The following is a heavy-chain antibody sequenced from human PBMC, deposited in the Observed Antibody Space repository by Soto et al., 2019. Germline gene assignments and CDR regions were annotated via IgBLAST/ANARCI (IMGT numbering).Heavy chain of an antibody. D-gene: IGHD3-22*01. CDR2: IYYSGST. Sequence: TSETLSLTCTVSGGSISSGAYYWSWIRQHPGKGLEWIGYIYYSGSTYYNPSLKSRVTISVDTSKNQFSLKLSSVTAADTAVYYCSRADYDSSGYEPTYNYYHGLDVWGPGTTV. CDR3: SRADYDSSGYEPTYNYYHGLDV. J-gene: IGHJ6*02. CDR1: GGSISSGAYY. V-gene: IGHV4-31*03.